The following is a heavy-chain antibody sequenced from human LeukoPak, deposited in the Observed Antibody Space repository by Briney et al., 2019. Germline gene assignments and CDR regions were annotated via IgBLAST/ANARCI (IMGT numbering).Heavy chain of an antibody. CDR1: GFTFGTYW. CDR2: IKKDGSEE. V-gene: IGHV3-7*01. D-gene: IGHD3-22*01. CDR3: ARDSNYYGSRAYYDTFDI. Sequence: GGSLRLSCEASGFTFGTYWMAWVRQAPGKGLEWVANIKKDGSEEHYVDSVRGRFTISRDNAKNSLYLQMSSLRAEDTAMYYCARDSNYYGSRAYYDTFDIWGQGTMVTVSS. J-gene: IGHJ3*02.